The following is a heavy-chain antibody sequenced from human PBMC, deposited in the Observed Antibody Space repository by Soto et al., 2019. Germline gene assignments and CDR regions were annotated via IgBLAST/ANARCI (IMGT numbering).Heavy chain of an antibody. Sequence: GGSLRLSCAASGFTFSSYAMSWVRQAPGTGLEGVSAISGSGGSTYYADSVKGRFTISRDNSKNTLYLQMNSLRAEETAVYYCAKESHDYYGSGSYYKAYWGQGTLVTVSS. CDR2: ISGSGGST. CDR1: GFTFSSYA. J-gene: IGHJ4*02. V-gene: IGHV3-23*01. CDR3: AKESHDYYGSGSYYKAY. D-gene: IGHD3-10*01.